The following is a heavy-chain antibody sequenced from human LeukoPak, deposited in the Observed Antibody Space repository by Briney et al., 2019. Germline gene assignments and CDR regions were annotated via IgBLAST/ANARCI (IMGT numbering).Heavy chain of an antibody. CDR2: ISSSSSYI. CDR3: XXXXXXXTTSPWFDP. J-gene: IGHJ5*02. V-gene: IGHV3-21*01. CDR1: GFTFSSYS. Sequence: PGGSLRLSCAASGFTFSSYSMNWVRQAPGKGLEWVSSISSSSSYIYYADSVKGRFTISRDNAKNSLYLQMNSLRAEDTAVYYCXXXXXXXTTSPWFDPWGQGTLVTVSX. D-gene: IGHD1-7*01.